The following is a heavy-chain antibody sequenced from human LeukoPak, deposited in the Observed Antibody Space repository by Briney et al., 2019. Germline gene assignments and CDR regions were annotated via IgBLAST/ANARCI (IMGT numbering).Heavy chain of an antibody. D-gene: IGHD3-22*01. CDR2: ISTDGSDK. CDR3: AREPDSSGYSRNFDY. CDR1: GFTFSNYP. Sequence: GGSLRLSCAASGFTFSNYPMHWVRQAPGKGLEWVAVISTDGSDKHYADSVKGRFTISRDNSRNTLYLQMDSLRAEDTAVYYCAREPDSSGYSRNFDYWGQGTLVTVSS. V-gene: IGHV3-30-3*01. J-gene: IGHJ4*02.